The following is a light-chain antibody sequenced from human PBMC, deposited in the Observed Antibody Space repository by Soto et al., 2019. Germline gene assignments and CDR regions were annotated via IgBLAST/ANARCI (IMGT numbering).Light chain of an antibody. Sequence: IQLSQSPSSLSATEEDSVTITCRASQGISSFLAWYQQKPGKAPKLLIYAASTLQSGVPSRFSGSGSGTDFTLTISSLQPEDFATYYCQQLNSYPLTSGGGTKVAIK. CDR2: AAS. J-gene: IGKJ4*01. V-gene: IGKV1-9*01. CDR3: QQLNSYPLT. CDR1: QGISSF.